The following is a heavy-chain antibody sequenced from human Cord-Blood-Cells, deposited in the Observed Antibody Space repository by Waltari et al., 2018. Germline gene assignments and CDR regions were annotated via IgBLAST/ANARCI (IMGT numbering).Heavy chain of an antibody. CDR3: AKADGGKKKID. J-gene: IGHJ4*02. CDR1: GFTFSSYA. Sequence: EVQLLESGGGLVQPGGSLRLSCAASGFTFSSYAMSWVRQAPGKGLEWVSAISGSGGSTYHRDSVKGRFTSTRDNSKNTLYLQMNSLRAEDTAVYYCAKADGGKKKIDWGQGTLVTVSS. CDR2: ISGSGGST. D-gene: IGHD2-15*01. V-gene: IGHV3-23*01.